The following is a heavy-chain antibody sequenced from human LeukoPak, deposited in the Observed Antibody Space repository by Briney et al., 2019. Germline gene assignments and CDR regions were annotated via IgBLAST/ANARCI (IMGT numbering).Heavy chain of an antibody. D-gene: IGHD3-22*01. CDR3: ARHGYDSSGYGA. J-gene: IGHJ4*02. Sequence: SETLSLTCAVSGYSISSGYYWGWIRQPPGKGLEWIGSIYHSGSTYYNPSLKSRVTISVDTSKNQFSLKLSSVTAADTAVYYCARHGYDSSGYGAWGQGTLVTVSS. V-gene: IGHV4-38-2*01. CDR1: GYSISSGYY. CDR2: IYHSGST.